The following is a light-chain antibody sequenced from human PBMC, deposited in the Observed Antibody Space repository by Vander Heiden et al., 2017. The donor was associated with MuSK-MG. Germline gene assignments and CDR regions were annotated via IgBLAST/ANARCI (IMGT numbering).Light chain of an antibody. CDR2: DVS. Sequence: QSALTPPASVSASPGQSITLSCTGSRSDIGAYNYVSWYQQHPDKAPKLIISDVSDRPSGVSTRFSGSKSGNTASLTISGLLPEDEADYYCSSYTLTSSLWVFGGGTRLTVL. J-gene: IGLJ3*02. V-gene: IGLV2-14*03. CDR1: RSDIGAYNY. CDR3: SSYTLTSSLWV.